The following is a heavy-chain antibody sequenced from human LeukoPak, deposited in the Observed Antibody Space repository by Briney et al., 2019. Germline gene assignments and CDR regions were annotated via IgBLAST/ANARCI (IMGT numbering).Heavy chain of an antibody. CDR2: ISAYNGNT. D-gene: IGHD3-22*01. V-gene: IGHV1-18*04. J-gene: IGHJ4*02. CDR3: ARGYYYDSSGYSPGWFY. CDR1: GYTFTGYY. Sequence: ASVKVSCKASGYTFTGYYMHWVRQAPGQGLEWMGWISAYNGNTNYAQKLQGRVTMTTDTSTSTAYMELRSLRSDDTAVYYCARGYYYDSSGYSPGWFYWGQGTLVTVSS.